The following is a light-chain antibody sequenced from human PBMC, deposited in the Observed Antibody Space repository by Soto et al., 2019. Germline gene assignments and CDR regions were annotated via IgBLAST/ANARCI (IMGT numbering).Light chain of an antibody. CDR3: ISYTSSTLMV. Sequence: QSVLTQPASVSGSPGQSITISCTGTSSDVGGYNYVSWYQQHPGKAPKLMIYDVSNRPSGISYRISGSKSGNTASLTISGLQAEDEADYYCISYTSSTLMVFGGGTKLTVL. CDR2: DVS. V-gene: IGLV2-14*01. J-gene: IGLJ2*01. CDR1: SSDVGGYNY.